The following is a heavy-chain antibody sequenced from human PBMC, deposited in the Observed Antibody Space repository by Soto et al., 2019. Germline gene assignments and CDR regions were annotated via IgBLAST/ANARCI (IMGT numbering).Heavy chain of an antibody. CDR3: VQSRCGGDCLQSYSSHSYYGLDV. CDR2: IYWDDDK. V-gene: IGHV2-5*02. D-gene: IGHD2-21*02. CDR1: GFSLSTTGVG. J-gene: IGHJ6*02. Sequence: QITLKESGPTLVKPTQTLTLTCSFSGFSLSTTGVGVGWIRQPPGKALEGLAHIYWDDDKGYNPSLNSRPTITKDTSKNQVVLAMTNIDPVDTATYYCVQSRCGGDCLQSYSSHSYYGLDVWGQGTTVTVSS.